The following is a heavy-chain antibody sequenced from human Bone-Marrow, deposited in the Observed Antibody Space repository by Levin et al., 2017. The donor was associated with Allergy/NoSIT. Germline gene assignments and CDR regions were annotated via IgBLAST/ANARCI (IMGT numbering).Heavy chain of an antibody. CDR2: IYPGNSDI. V-gene: IGHV5-51*01. CDR3: AREYCNGGWCYSP. J-gene: IGHJ5*02. Sequence: AGESLKISCKGSGYSFPNYWIAWVRQMPGKGLEWMGIIYPGNSDIRYNPSLQGQVTISADTSISTAYLQWSTLKASDTAMYYCAREYCNGGWCYSPWGQGTLVTVSS. CDR1: GYSFPNYW. D-gene: IGHD2-15*01.